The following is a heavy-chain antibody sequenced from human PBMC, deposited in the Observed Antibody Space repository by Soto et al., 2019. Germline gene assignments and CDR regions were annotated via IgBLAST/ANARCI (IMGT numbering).Heavy chain of an antibody. D-gene: IGHD3-16*01. CDR3: AKGPDYEPTLPPIY. CDR2: ISWNSGSI. V-gene: IGHV3-9*01. Sequence: GGSLRLSCAASGFTFDDYAMHWVRQAPGKGLEWVSGISWNSGSIGYADSVKGRFTISRDNAKNSLYLQMNSLRAEDTALYYCAKGPDYEPTLPPIYWGQGTLVTVSS. J-gene: IGHJ4*02. CDR1: GFTFDDYA.